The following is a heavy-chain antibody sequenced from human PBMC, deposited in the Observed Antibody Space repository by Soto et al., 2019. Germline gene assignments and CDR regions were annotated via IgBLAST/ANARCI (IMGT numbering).Heavy chain of an antibody. V-gene: IGHV3-23*01. CDR1: GFTFSSYA. J-gene: IGHJ4*02. CDR2: ISGSGGST. D-gene: IGHD1-26*01. CDR3: AKDRAKWELLEDY. Sequence: EVQLLESGGGLVQPGGSLRLSCAASGFTFSSYAMTWVRQAPGKGLEWVSTISGSGGSTYYADSVKGRFTISRDNSKDTLSLQMNSLRAEDTAVYYCAKDRAKWELLEDYWGQGTLVTVSS.